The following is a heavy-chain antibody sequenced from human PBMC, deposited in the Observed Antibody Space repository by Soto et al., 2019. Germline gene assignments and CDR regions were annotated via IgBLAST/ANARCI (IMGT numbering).Heavy chain of an antibody. Sequence: EVQLVESGGGLVQPGGSLRLSCAASGFTFTNYWMNWVRQPPGKGLEWVANIKHLESEKFYVGSVRGRFTISRDNAKNSVYLQMYSLRAEDTAVYYCARHAYNFLTFDSWGQGTLVTVSS. CDR3: ARHAYNFLTFDS. CDR2: IKHLESEK. CDR1: GFTFTNYW. V-gene: IGHV3-7*01. D-gene: IGHD1-1*01. J-gene: IGHJ4*02.